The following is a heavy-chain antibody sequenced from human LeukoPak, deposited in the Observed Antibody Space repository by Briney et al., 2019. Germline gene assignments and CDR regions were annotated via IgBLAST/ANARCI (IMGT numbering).Heavy chain of an antibody. D-gene: IGHD2-15*01. CDR3: ARELVYCSGGSCYSGYYYYGMDV. CDR2: ISSSSSYI. V-gene: IGHV3-21*01. J-gene: IGHJ6*02. CDR1: GFSFSSYG. Sequence: GGSLRLSCAASGFSFSSYGMSWFRQAPGKGLEWVSSISSSSSYIYYADSVKGRFTISRDNAKNSLYLQMNSLRAEDTAVYYCARELVYCSGGSCYSGYYYYGMDVWGQGTTVTVSS.